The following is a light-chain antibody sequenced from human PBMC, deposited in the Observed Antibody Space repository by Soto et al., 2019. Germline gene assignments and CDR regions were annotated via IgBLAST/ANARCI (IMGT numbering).Light chain of an antibody. CDR3: TSPTPGSLYV. V-gene: IGLV2-14*01. Sequence: QSALTQPASVSGSPGQSITISCTGTGSDVGNYNYVSWYQQYPGRVPKLLIYMVSNRPSGVSNRFSGSRSGNTASLTISGLQAEDEADYFCTSPTPGSLYVFGTGTKVTVL. CDR1: GSDVGNYNY. J-gene: IGLJ1*01. CDR2: MVS.